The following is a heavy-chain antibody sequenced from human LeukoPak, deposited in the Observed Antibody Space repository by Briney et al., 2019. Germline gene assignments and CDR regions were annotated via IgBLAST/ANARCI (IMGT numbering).Heavy chain of an antibody. J-gene: IGHJ4*02. CDR2: IKQDGSEK. CDR3: VRDGGPFYFDY. V-gene: IGHV3-7*01. CDR1: GFTFSSYW. Sequence: PGGSLRLSCAASGFTFSSYWMSWVRQAPGKGLEWVANIKQDGSEKYYVDSVKGRFTISRDNAKNSLYLQMNSLRAEDTAVYYCVRDGGPFYFDYWGQGTLVTVSS. D-gene: IGHD3-16*01.